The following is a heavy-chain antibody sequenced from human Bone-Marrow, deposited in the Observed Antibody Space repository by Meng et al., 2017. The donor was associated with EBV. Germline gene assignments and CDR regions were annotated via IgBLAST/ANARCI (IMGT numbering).Heavy chain of an antibody. CDR1: GYTFSTYD. CDR2: IIPIFGTA. J-gene: IGHJ4*02. D-gene: IGHD3-9*01. CDR3: ARDSDILTGPGGY. Sequence: VWLVQSGAEVEKPGASVKVSCKASGYTFSTYDINWVRQAPGQGLEWMGGIIPIFGTANYAQKFQDRVTITADESTSTAYMELSSLRSEDTAVYYCARDSDILTGPGGYWGQGTLVTVSS. V-gene: IGHV1-69*01.